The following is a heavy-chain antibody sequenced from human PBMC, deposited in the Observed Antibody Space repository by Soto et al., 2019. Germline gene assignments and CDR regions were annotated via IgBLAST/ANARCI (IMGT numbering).Heavy chain of an antibody. V-gene: IGHV4-31*03. Sequence: QVQLQESGPGLVKPSQTLSLTCTVSGGSIRSGGYYWNWIRQHPGKGLEWIGYIYYGGSTYYNPSLKSRVTISVDTSKNQFSMKLSSVTAADTAVYYCAREVDVVVVPTAITGLDPWGQGTLVTVSS. CDR1: GGSIRSGGYY. J-gene: IGHJ5*02. CDR2: IYYGGST. D-gene: IGHD2-2*03. CDR3: AREVDVVVVPTAITGLDP.